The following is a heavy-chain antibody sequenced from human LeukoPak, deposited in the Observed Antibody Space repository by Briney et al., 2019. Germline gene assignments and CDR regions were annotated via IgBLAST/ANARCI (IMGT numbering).Heavy chain of an antibody. D-gene: IGHD3-22*01. V-gene: IGHV3-7*01. CDR3: ARDPLAYYYDSSGYYYARLGLDY. J-gene: IGHJ4*02. CDR2: IKQDGSEK. CDR1: GFTFSSYW. Sequence: GGSLRLSCAASGFTFSSYWMSWVRQAPGKGLEWVANIKQDGSEKYYVDSVKGRFTISRDNAKNSLYLQMISLRAEDTAVYYCARDPLAYYYDSSGYYYARLGLDYWGQGTLVTVSS.